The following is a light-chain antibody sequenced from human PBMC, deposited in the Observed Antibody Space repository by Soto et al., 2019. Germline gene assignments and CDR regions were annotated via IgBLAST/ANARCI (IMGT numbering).Light chain of an antibody. J-gene: IGLJ3*02. Sequence: QSALTQPASVSGSPGQSITISCTGTSSDVGGYNRVSWSQQHPGKAPKLMIYEVSNRPSGVSNRFSGSKSGNTASLTISGLQPEDEAHYYCTSFTSSNTWVFGGGTKLTVL. V-gene: IGLV2-14*01. CDR3: TSFTSSNTWV. CDR2: EVS. CDR1: SSDVGGYNR.